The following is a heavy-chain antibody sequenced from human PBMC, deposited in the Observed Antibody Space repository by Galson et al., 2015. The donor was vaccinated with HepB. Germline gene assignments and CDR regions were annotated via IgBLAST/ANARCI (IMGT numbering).Heavy chain of an antibody. CDR1: GFSFSNHG. Sequence: SLRLSCAASGFSFSNHGMAWVRQAPGKGLEWVSHLNSGGKTEDAESVKGRFTISRDISRSTLYLQMNSLRVEDTAIYYCARWRAAQSEFDYWGQGTLATVSS. D-gene: IGHD2-15*01. J-gene: IGHJ4*02. V-gene: IGHV3-23*01. CDR2: LNSGGKT. CDR3: ARWRAAQSEFDY.